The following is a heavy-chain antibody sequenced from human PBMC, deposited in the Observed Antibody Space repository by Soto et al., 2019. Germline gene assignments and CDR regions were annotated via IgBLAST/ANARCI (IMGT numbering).Heavy chain of an antibody. CDR3: ARDMQSVGPRASGAFDV. CDR2: LNPDTGNT. V-gene: IGHV1-3*01. D-gene: IGHD3-3*01. CDR1: GFTFSDNL. J-gene: IGHJ3*01. Sequence: QVQLVQSGAELKKPGASVNISCTAPGFTFSDNLINWVRQVPGQGLEWMGWLNPDTGNTRYSETFQAKVTISRHPSASISYLELSDLENEDTALYFCARDMQSVGPRASGAFDVWGQGTMITVSS.